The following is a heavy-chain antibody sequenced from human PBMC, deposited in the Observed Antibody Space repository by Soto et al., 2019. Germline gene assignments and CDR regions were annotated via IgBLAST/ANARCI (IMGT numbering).Heavy chain of an antibody. Sequence: QITLKESGPTLVKPTQTLTLTCTFSGFSLSTSGVGVGWIRQPPGKALEWLALIYWDDDKRYSPSLKSRLTXPKDTSKYQVXXTXTXXDPVDTATYYCALCNDILTGYPIWFGESVFYYFDYWGQGTLVTVSS. D-gene: IGHD3-9*01. CDR1: GFSLSTSGVG. J-gene: IGHJ4*02. V-gene: IGHV2-5*02. CDR2: IYWDDDK. CDR3: ALCNDILTGYPIWFGESVFYYFDY.